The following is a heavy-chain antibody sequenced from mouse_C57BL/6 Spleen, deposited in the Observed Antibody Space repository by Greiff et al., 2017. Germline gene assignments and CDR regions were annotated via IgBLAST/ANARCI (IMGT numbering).Heavy chain of an antibody. V-gene: IGHV1-69*01. CDR2: IDPSDSYT. CDR1: GYTFTSYW. CDR3: ARYQDSAGPWFAY. J-gene: IGHJ3*01. D-gene: IGHD3-2*02. Sequence: QVQLQQPGAELVMPGASVKLSCKASGYTFTSYWMHWVKQRPGQGLEWIGEIDPSDSYTNYNQKFKGKSTLTVDKSSSTAYMQLSSLTSEDSAVYYCARYQDSAGPWFAYWGQGTLVTVSA.